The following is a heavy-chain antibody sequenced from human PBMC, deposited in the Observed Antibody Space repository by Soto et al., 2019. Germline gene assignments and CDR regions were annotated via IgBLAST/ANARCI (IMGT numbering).Heavy chain of an antibody. CDR2: ISPSSGGT. J-gene: IGHJ3*01. D-gene: IGHD6-13*01. CDR1: GYTFTSYY. Sequence: QVQLVQSGAEVKKPGASVRVSCKASGYTFTSYYIHWVRQAPGQGPEWMGMISPSSGGTDYAQKFQGRVKMTTETSTSTVYMDLSSLRSEDTAVYFCTRSIITTAGTDAFDLWGQGTLVNVSS. CDR3: TRSIITTAGTDAFDL. V-gene: IGHV1-46*03.